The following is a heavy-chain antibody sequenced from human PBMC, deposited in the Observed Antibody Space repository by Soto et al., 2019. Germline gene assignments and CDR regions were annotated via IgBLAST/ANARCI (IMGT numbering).Heavy chain of an antibody. Sequence: PVGSLRLSCAVSGFTFNDYAMSWVRQAPGKGLEWVSTISGSLGSAYYAASVEGRFTISGDNSNNTLYLQMNSLRVEDTATYYCAKDSRLPGFGLLIHAFDIWGHGTMVNV. V-gene: IGHV3-23*01. CDR2: ISGSLGSA. CDR3: AKDSRLPGFGLLIHAFDI. D-gene: IGHD3-3*01. CDR1: GFTFNDYA. J-gene: IGHJ3*02.